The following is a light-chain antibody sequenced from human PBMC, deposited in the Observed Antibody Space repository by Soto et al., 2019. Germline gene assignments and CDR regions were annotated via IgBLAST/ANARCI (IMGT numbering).Light chain of an antibody. J-gene: IGLJ1*01. Sequence: QSALTQPASVSGSPGQSITISCTGTSSDVGEYNYVSWYQQHPDKAPKLMIYDVSHRPSGVSNRFSGSKSGNTASLTISGLQAEDEADYYCSSYTTSSTFVFGTGTKLTVL. CDR2: DVS. CDR1: SSDVGEYNY. V-gene: IGLV2-14*01. CDR3: SSYTTSSTFV.